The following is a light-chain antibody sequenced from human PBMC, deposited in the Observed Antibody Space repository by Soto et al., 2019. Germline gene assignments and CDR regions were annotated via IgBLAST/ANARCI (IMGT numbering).Light chain of an antibody. CDR2: DAS. Sequence: EIVLTQSPATLSLSPGERATLSCRASQSISSSLAWYQQKPGQAPRLLIYDASNRATGIPGRFIGGGSGTDFTLTISSLEPEDFAVYYCQQRTNWPPITFGQGTRLEIK. V-gene: IGKV3-11*01. CDR3: QQRTNWPPIT. J-gene: IGKJ5*01. CDR1: QSISSS.